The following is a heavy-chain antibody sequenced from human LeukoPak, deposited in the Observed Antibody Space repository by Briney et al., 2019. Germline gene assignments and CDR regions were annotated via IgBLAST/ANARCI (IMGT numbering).Heavy chain of an antibody. CDR3: ARGTMVRGVTVYAFDI. D-gene: IGHD3-10*01. J-gene: IGHJ3*02. CDR1: GGSISSGGYS. Sequence: SETLSLTCAVSGGSISSGGYSWSWIRQPPGKDLEWIGYIYHSGSTYYNPSLKSRVTISVDRSKNQFSLRLSSVTAADTAVYYCARGTMVRGVTVYAFDIWGQGTMVTVSS. CDR2: IYHSGST. V-gene: IGHV4-30-2*01.